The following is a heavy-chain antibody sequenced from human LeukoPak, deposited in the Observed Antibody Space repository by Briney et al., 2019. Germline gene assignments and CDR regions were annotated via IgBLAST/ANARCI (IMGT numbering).Heavy chain of an antibody. CDR2: ISSNGGST. Sequence: PGGSLRLSCAASGFTFSSYAMHWVRQAPGKGLEYVSAISSNGGSTYYANSVKGRFTISRDNSKNTLYLQMGSLRAEDMAVYYCARGDLLPPYFDYWGQGTLVTVSS. CDR3: ARGDLLPPYFDY. J-gene: IGHJ4*02. CDR1: GFTFSSYA. D-gene: IGHD2-2*01. V-gene: IGHV3-64*01.